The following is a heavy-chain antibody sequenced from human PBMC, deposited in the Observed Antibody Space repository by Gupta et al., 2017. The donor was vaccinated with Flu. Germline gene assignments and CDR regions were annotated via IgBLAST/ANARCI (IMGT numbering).Heavy chain of an antibody. Sequence: VESGGGLVKPGGSLRLSCAASGFTFSNAWMSWVRQAPGKGLEWVGRIKSKTDGGTTDYAAPVKGRFTISRDDSKNTLYQQMNSLKTEDTAVYYCTTVLTMVRGGPDYYYYMDVWGKGTTVTVSS. J-gene: IGHJ6*03. V-gene: IGHV3-15*01. CDR3: TTVLTMVRGGPDYYYYMDV. CDR2: IKSKTDGGTT. D-gene: IGHD3-10*01. CDR1: GFTFSNAW.